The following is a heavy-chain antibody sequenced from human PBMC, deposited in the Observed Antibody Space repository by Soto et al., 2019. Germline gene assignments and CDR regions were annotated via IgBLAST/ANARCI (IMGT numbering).Heavy chain of an antibody. CDR3: AREPATAKPEGVDF. Sequence: ASVKVSCKASGYTFSDYYLPWVRQAPGQGLEWMGWINPNSGGTKYAPQFQGGVTMTRDTSITTAYMELSRLRSGDTAVYYCAREPATAKPEGVDFWGQGTLVTVSS. CDR1: GYTFSDYY. CDR2: INPNSGGT. D-gene: IGHD1-1*01. V-gene: IGHV1-2*02. J-gene: IGHJ4*02.